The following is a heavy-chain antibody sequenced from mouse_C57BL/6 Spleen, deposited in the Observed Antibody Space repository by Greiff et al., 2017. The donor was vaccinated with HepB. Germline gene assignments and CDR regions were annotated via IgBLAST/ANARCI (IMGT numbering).Heavy chain of an antibody. V-gene: IGHV1-50*01. Sequence: VQLQQSGAELVKPGASVKLSCKASGYTFTSYWMQWVKQRPGQGLEWIGEIDPSDSYTNYNQKFKGKATLTVDTSSSTAYMQLSSLTSEDSAVYYCARGSTVVAPYFDVWGTGTTVTVSS. D-gene: IGHD1-1*01. J-gene: IGHJ1*03. CDR1: GYTFTSYW. CDR2: IDPSDSYT. CDR3: ARGSTVVAPYFDV.